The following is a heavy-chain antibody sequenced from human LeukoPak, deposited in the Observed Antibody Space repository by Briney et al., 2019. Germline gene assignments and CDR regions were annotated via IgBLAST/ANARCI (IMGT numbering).Heavy chain of an antibody. Sequence: GGSLRLSCIAPGFTFSDYWMTWVRQAPGKGPEWVANIKQDGSQRYYVDSVRGRFTISRDNAKNSLFLQMNGLRAEDTAVYYCARRGGSSSRRSPIDYWGQGTLVTVSS. J-gene: IGHJ4*02. D-gene: IGHD6-6*01. V-gene: IGHV3-7*01. CDR1: GFTFSDYW. CDR2: IKQDGSQR. CDR3: ARRGGSSSRRSPIDY.